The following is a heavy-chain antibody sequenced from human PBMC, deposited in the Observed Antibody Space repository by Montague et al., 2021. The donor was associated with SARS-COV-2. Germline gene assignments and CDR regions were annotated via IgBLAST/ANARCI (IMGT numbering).Heavy chain of an antibody. J-gene: IGHJ6*02. CDR3: ARDPWRITIFGVVTRYGMDV. CDR2: IYYSGST. CDR1: GGSLSTPHY. V-gene: IGHV4-59*11. Sequence: SETLSLTCAVSGGSLSTPHYWSWVRQPPGKGLEWIGYIYYSGSTNYNPSLKSRVTISVDTSKNQFSLKLSSVTAADTAVYYCARDPWRITIFGVVTRYGMDVWGQGTTVTASS. D-gene: IGHD3-3*01.